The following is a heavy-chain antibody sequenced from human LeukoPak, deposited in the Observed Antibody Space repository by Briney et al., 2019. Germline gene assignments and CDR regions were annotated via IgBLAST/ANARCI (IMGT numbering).Heavy chain of an antibody. CDR3: ARGVWNDEGLDS. D-gene: IGHD1-1*01. J-gene: IGHJ4*02. CDR2: ISTSSSYI. V-gene: IGHV3-21*01. Sequence: PGGSLRLSCAASGFTFSSYWMSWVRQGPGKGLEWVSSISTSSSYIYYADSVKGRFTISRDNAKNSVYLQMNSLRAEDTAVYYCARGVWNDEGLDSWGQGTLVIVSS. CDR1: GFTFSSYW.